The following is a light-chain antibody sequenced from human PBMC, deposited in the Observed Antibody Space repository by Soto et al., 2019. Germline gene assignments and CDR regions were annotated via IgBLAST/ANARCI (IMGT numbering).Light chain of an antibody. CDR1: QSISSW. CDR2: DAS. CDR3: QQYNSYWGT. V-gene: IGKV1-5*01. J-gene: IGKJ1*01. Sequence: DIQMTQSPSTLSASVGDRVTITCRASQSISSWLAWYQQKPGKAPKLLIYDASGLESGVPSRFSGSASGTKFNLTISSLQPDDFATYYCQQYNSYWGTFGQGTKVEIK.